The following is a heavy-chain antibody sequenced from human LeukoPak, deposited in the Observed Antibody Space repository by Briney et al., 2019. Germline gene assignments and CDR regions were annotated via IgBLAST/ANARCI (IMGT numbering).Heavy chain of an antibody. Sequence: GGALRHSCAASGFTYDDYVMHRVRHAPGKGLEWVSLISGDGGSTYYADSVKGRFTISRDNSKNSLYLQMNSLRTEDTAWYYCTAVAHHDAFDSWGQGTMVTVSS. V-gene: IGHV3-43*02. CDR3: TAVAHHDAFDS. J-gene: IGHJ3*02. CDR1: GFTYDDYV. D-gene: IGHD6-19*01. CDR2: ISGDGGST.